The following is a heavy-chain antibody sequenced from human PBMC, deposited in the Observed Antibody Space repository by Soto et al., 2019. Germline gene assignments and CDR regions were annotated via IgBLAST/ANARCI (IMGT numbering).Heavy chain of an antibody. CDR3: AHRRGHNDYTNQWWFDP. Sequence: QITLKESGPTLVKPTQTLTLTCSFSGFSFSTSGVGVGWIRQPPGKALEWLALIYWDDDKRYSPSLKSRLTITKDTSKNEVVVTMTNMDPVDTATYYCAHRRGHNDYTNQWWFDPWGQGTLVTVSS. CDR2: IYWDDDK. CDR1: GFSFSTSGVG. J-gene: IGHJ5*02. V-gene: IGHV2-5*02. D-gene: IGHD4-4*01.